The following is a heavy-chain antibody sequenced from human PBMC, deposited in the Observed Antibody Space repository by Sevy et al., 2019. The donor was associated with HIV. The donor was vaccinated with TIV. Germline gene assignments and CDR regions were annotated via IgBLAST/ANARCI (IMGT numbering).Heavy chain of an antibody. J-gene: IGHJ6*02. CDR2: INPNSGGT. CDR1: GYTFTGYY. Sequence: ASVKVSCKASGYTFTGYYMHWVRQAPGQGLEWMGWINPNSGGTNYAQKFQGRVTMTRDTSISTAYMELSRLRSDDPAVYYCARDLRVGCGGDCYSHYYGMDVWGQGTTVTVSS. V-gene: IGHV1-2*02. D-gene: IGHD2-21*02. CDR3: ARDLRVGCGGDCYSHYYGMDV.